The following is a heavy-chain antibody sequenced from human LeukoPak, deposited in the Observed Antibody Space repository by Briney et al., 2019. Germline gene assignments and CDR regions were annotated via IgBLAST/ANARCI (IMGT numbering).Heavy chain of an antibody. J-gene: IGHJ3*02. CDR2: ISSSSSYI. CDR3: ARYCSGGSCGAFDI. V-gene: IGHV3-21*01. D-gene: IGHD2-15*01. Sequence: AGGSLRLSCAASGFTFSSYSMNWVRQAPGKGLEWVSSISSSSSYIYYADSVKGRFTISRDNAKNSLYLQMNSLRAEDTAVYYCARYCSGGSCGAFDIWGQGTMATVSS. CDR1: GFTFSSYS.